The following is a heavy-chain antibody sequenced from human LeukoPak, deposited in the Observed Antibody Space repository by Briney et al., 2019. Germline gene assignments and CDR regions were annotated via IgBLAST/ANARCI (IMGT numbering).Heavy chain of an antibody. CDR3: ARVFWFGELSHYYFDY. CDR1: GYTFTSYD. CDR2: INTNTGNP. V-gene: IGHV7-4-1*02. J-gene: IGHJ4*02. Sequence: ASVKVSCKASGYTFTSYDINWVRQATGQGLEWMGWINTNTGNPTYAQGFTGRFVFSLDTSVSTAYLQISSLKAEDTAVYYCARVFWFGELSHYYFDYWGQGTLVTVSS. D-gene: IGHD3-10*01.